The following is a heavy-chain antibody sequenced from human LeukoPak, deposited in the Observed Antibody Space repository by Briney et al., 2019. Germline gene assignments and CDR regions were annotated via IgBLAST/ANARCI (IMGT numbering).Heavy chain of an antibody. CDR1: GFTLSSYA. V-gene: IGHV3-23*01. D-gene: IGHD5-18*01. CDR3: AKDQRGYSYGNAFDY. Sequence: GGSLRLSCAASGFTLSSYAMSWLRQAPGKGLEWLSAISGSGGSTYYTDTVKGRFTISRDNSKTTLYLEMNSLRAEDTAVYYCAKDQRGYSYGNAFDYWGQGTLVTVSS. J-gene: IGHJ4*02. CDR2: ISGSGGST.